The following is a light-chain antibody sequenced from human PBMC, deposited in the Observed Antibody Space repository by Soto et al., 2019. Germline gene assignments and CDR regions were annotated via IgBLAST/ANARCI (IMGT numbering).Light chain of an antibody. V-gene: IGKV3D-11*02. Sequence: EIVLTQSPPTLSLSPGERATLSCRASQSVASNLAWYQNKSGQPPRLLIYDGTKRTTGIPARFSGSGTAIDFTLTISSLEPEDFSVYYCHQRRNWPFTFRRGTKVDLK. CDR1: QSVASN. CDR2: DGT. J-gene: IGKJ3*01. CDR3: HQRRNWPFT.